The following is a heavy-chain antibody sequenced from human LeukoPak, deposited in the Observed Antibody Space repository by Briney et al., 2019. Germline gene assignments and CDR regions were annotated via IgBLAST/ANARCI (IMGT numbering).Heavy chain of an antibody. CDR2: ISSSGSTI. CDR1: GFTFSSYE. CDR3: ARRPGGITTNWFDP. Sequence: GGSLRLSCAASGFTFSSYEMNWVRQAPGKGLEWVSYISSSGSTIYYADSVKGRFTISRDNAKNSLYLQMNSLRAEDTAVYYCARRPGGITTNWFDPWGQGTLVTVSS. J-gene: IGHJ5*02. D-gene: IGHD3-22*01. V-gene: IGHV3-48*03.